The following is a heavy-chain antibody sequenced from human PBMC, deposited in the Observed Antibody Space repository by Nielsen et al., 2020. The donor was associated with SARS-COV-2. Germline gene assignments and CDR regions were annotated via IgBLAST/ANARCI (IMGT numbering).Heavy chain of an antibody. V-gene: IGHV3-21*01. CDR2: ISSSSSYI. CDR1: GFTFSSYA. CDR3: ARFSTYSIGPNFDY. J-gene: IGHJ4*02. D-gene: IGHD2-21*01. Sequence: GESLKISCAASGFTFSSYAMSWVRQAPGKGLEWVSSISSSSSYIYYADSVKGRFTISRDNAKNSLYLQMNSLRAEDTAVYYCARFSTYSIGPNFDYWGQGTLVTVSS.